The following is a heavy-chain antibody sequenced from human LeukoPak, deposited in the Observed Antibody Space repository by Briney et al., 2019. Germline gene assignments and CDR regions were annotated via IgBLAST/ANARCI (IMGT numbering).Heavy chain of an antibody. CDR3: AKSRNLVGASNYFDY. D-gene: IGHD1-26*01. CDR1: GFTFDDYA. Sequence: GRSLRLSCAASGFTFDDYAMHWVRQAPGKGLEWVPGISWNSGSIGYADSVKGRFTISRDNAKNSLYLQMNSLRAEDTALYYCAKSRNLVGASNYFDYWGQGTLVTVSS. J-gene: IGHJ4*02. CDR2: ISWNSGSI. V-gene: IGHV3-9*01.